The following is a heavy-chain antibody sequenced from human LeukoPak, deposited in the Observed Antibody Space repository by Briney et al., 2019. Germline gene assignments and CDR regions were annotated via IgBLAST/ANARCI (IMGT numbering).Heavy chain of an antibody. D-gene: IGHD1-26*01. CDR2: IKSKTDGGTT. Sequence: GGSLRLSCAASGFTFSNAWMSWVRQAPGKGLEWVGRIKSKTDGGTTDYAAPVKGRFTISRDDSKNTLYLQMNSLRAEDTAVYYCAKDPSGRWSGSYVDYWGQGTLVTVSS. CDR3: AKDPSGRWSGSYVDY. J-gene: IGHJ4*02. CDR1: GFTFSNAW. V-gene: IGHV3-15*01.